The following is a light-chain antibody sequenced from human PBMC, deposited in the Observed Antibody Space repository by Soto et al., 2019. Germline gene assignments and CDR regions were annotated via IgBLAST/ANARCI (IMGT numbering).Light chain of an antibody. J-gene: IGKJ1*01. CDR3: QQYNNWWT. V-gene: IGKV3-15*01. Sequence: EILMTQSPATLSVSPGERATLSCRASQSVRSNLAWYQQRPGQAPRLLIYGASTRATDIPARFSGSGSGTEFTLTISSLQSEDVAVYYCQQYNNWWTFGQGTKVDIK. CDR1: QSVRSN. CDR2: GAS.